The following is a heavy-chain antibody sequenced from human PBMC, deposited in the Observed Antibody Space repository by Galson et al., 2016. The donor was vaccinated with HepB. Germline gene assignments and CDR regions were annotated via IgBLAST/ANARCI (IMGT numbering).Heavy chain of an antibody. CDR1: GVSITGGTHY. CDR2: VYHTGSA. J-gene: IGHJ6*02. D-gene: IGHD5-18*01. CDR3: ARHVSAVTLLYFAMDV. Sequence: SETLSLTCSVSGVSITGGTHYWGWIRRPPGRGLEWIGSVYHTGSAYYNPSLKSRVTISVDTSTNHFSVSLNSVTPADTAVYYCARHVSAVTLLYFAMDVWGQGTTVTVSS. V-gene: IGHV4-39*01.